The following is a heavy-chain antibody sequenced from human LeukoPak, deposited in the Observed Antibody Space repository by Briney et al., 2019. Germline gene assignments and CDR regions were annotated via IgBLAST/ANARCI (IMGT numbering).Heavy chain of an antibody. Sequence: GGSLRLSCAASRSTFSTFGMHWVRQAPGKGLEWVAVISSDGSNKYYADSVRGRFTISRDNSKDTLYLQMSSLRIEDTAVYYCRAATKYLDYYYDYWGQGTLVTVSS. V-gene: IGHV3-30*03. D-gene: IGHD3-22*01. J-gene: IGHJ4*02. CDR1: RSTFSTFG. CDR3: RAATKYLDYYYDY. CDR2: ISSDGSNK.